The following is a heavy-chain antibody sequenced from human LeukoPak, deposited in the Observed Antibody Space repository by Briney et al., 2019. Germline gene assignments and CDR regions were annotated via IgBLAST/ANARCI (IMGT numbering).Heavy chain of an antibody. CDR3: ATQNRGYYGSGSYAY. CDR1: GGSISSGGYY. J-gene: IGHJ4*02. D-gene: IGHD3-10*01. CDR2: IYYSGST. V-gene: IGHV4-31*03. Sequence: ASETLSLTCTVSGGSISSGGYYWSWIRQHPGKGLEWIGYIYYSGSTYYNPSLKSRVTISVDTSKNQFPLKLSSVTAADTAVYYCATQNRGYYGSGSYAYWGQGTLVTVSS.